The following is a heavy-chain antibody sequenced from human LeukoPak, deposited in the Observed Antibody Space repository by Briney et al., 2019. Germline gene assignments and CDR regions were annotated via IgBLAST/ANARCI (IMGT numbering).Heavy chain of an antibody. V-gene: IGHV1-69*05. J-gene: IGHJ5*02. CDR3: ARDVHGDYGSGWFDP. CDR1: GYTFTGPY. D-gene: IGHD4-17*01. CDR2: IMPLFGTA. Sequence: SVKVSCKASGYTFTGPYIHWMRQAPGQGLEWLGGIMPLFGTAGYAQKFQGRVTITKDESTRTVYLELTSLTSDDTAVYYCARDVHGDYGSGWFDPWGQGTLVSVSS.